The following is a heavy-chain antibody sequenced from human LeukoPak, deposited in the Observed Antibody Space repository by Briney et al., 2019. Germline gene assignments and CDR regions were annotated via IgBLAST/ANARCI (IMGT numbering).Heavy chain of an antibody. Sequence: GGSLRLSCAVSGFTFSNYWMNWVRQAPGKGLVWVSRINGDGTVTFYADSVNRRFTISRDNSKNTLFLQMNSLRAEDTAVYYCAREGIWSCDYWGQGTLVTVSS. J-gene: IGHJ4*02. CDR1: GFTFSNYW. CDR3: AREGIWSCDY. CDR2: INGDGTVT. D-gene: IGHD3-3*01. V-gene: IGHV3-74*01.